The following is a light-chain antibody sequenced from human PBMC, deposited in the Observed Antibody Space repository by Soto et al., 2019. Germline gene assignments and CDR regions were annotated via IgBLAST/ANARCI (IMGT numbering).Light chain of an antibody. CDR1: QTVSRN. J-gene: IGKJ5*01. V-gene: IGKV3-15*01. Sequence: RASQTVSRNLVWYQQKPGQAPRLIVYGASTRATGFPARFSGSGSGKQFTLTVSSLQSEDFAVYDCQQYGSSSITFGQGTRLEI. CDR3: QQYGSSSIT. CDR2: GAS.